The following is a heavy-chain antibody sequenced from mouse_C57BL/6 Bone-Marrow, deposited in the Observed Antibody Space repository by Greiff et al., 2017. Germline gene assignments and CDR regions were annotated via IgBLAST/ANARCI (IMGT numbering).Heavy chain of an antibody. Sequence: VKLMESGAELARPGASVKMSCKASGYTFTSYTMHWVKQRPGQGLEWIGYINPSSGYTKYNQKFKDKATLTADKSSSTAYMQLSSLTSEDSAVYYCAIRSNFDYWGQGTTLTVSS. CDR1: GYTFTSYT. CDR3: AIRSNFDY. D-gene: IGHD1-1*01. V-gene: IGHV1-4*01. J-gene: IGHJ2*01. CDR2: INPSSGYT.